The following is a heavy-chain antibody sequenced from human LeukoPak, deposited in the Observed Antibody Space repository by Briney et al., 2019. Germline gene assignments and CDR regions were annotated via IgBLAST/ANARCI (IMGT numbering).Heavy chain of an antibody. J-gene: IGHJ2*01. CDR2: IYDSGST. V-gene: IGHV4-59*01. Sequence: SETLSLTCSVSGGSISDYYWSWIRPPPGKGLEWIGYIYDSGSTNYNPSLKSRVTISADMSKNQFSLKLSSVTAADTAVYYCARYYSSGSRTYWYFDLWGRGTLVTVSS. CDR3: ARYYSSGSRTYWYFDL. D-gene: IGHD3-22*01. CDR1: GGSISDYY.